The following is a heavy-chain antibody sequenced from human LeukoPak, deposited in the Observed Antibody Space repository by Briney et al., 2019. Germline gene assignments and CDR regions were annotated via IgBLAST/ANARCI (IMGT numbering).Heavy chain of an antibody. D-gene: IGHD3-3*01. CDR3: ARDLGLTISDNWFDP. Sequence: SETLSLTCTVSDYSISSGYFWTWIRQPPGKGLEWIGSIFHTGSSYYNPSLKSPVAISVDTSKNQFSLEPSSVTAADTAVYYCARDLGLTISDNWFDPWGQGTLVTVSS. CDR2: IFHTGSS. V-gene: IGHV4-38-2*02. CDR1: DYSISSGYF. J-gene: IGHJ5*02.